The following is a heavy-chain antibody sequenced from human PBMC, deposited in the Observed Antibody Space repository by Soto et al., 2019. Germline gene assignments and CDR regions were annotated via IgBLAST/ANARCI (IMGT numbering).Heavy chain of an antibody. V-gene: IGHV1-69*13. CDR3: ARARKFRSFHSGLDV. J-gene: IGHJ6*02. CDR2: IIPLFGPP. D-gene: IGHD2-15*01. Sequence: SVKVSCKALGGTFRSYAISWLRQAPGQGLEWMGGIIPLFGPPNYAEKFRGRATISADESTSTAYMELSNLMSDDTAVYFCARARKFRSFHSGLDVWGQGTTVPSP. CDR1: GGTFRSYA.